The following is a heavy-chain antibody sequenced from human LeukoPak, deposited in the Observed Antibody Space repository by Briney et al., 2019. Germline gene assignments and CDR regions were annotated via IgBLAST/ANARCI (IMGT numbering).Heavy chain of an antibody. J-gene: IGHJ6*03. CDR3: ASQGLEPTYYYYYYYMDV. D-gene: IGHD1-1*01. V-gene: IGHV3-30*04. CDR1: GFTFSSYA. Sequence: PGGSLRLSCAASGFTFSSYAMHWVRQAPGKGLEWVAVVSYDGSNKYYADSVKGRFTISRDNSKNTLYLQMNSLRAEDTAVYYCASQGLEPTYYYYYYYMDVWGKGTTVTVSS. CDR2: VSYDGSNK.